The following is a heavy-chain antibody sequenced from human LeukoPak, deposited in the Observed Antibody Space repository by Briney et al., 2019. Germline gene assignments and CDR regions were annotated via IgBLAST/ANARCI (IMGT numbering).Heavy chain of an antibody. Sequence: PGGSLRFSCAASGFSFSSYTMNWVRQAPGKGLEWVSSIRSSSSYIYYADSLKGRFTISRDNAKNSLYLQMNSLRAEDTAVYYCARDPQGYSSSWFDYWGQGTLVTVSS. D-gene: IGHD6-13*01. CDR2: IRSSSSYI. CDR3: ARDPQGYSSSWFDY. V-gene: IGHV3-21*01. CDR1: GFSFSSYT. J-gene: IGHJ4*02.